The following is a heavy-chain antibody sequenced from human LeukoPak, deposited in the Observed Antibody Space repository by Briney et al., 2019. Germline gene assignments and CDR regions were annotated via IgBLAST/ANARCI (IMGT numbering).Heavy chain of an antibody. V-gene: IGHV3-23*01. J-gene: IGHJ4*02. Sequence: GGSLRLSCAASGFTFSSYALTWVRQAPGKGLEWVSAISGNGGSTNYADSVKGRFTISRDNSKNTLYLQVNSLRAEDTAVYYCANPTVTGIVGDFDYWGQGTLVTVSS. CDR2: ISGNGGST. CDR3: ANPTVTGIVGDFDY. CDR1: GFTFSSYA. D-gene: IGHD4-17*01.